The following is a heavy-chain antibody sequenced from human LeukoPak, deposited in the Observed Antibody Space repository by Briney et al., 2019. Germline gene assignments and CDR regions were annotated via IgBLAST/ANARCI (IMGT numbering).Heavy chain of an antibody. D-gene: IGHD2-21*02. Sequence: MSSETLSLTCTVSGGSISSSSYCWGWIRQPPGKGLEWIGNIYYSGSTYYNPSLKSRVTISVDTSKNQFPLKLSSVTAADTTVYYCATRTVTAEYFDYWGQGTLVTVSS. CDR2: IYYSGST. V-gene: IGHV4-39*01. J-gene: IGHJ4*02. CDR1: GGSISSSSYC. CDR3: ATRTVTAEYFDY.